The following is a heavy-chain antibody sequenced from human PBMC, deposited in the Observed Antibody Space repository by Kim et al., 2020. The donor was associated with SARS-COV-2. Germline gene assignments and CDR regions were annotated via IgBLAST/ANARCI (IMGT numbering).Heavy chain of an antibody. CDR1: GFTFSSYG. V-gene: IGHV3-30*18. CDR3: AKDLYSSSSFSSAFDI. CDR2: ISYDGSNK. D-gene: IGHD6-6*01. J-gene: IGHJ3*02. Sequence: GGSLRLSCAASGFTFSSYGMHWVRQAPGKGLEWVAVISYDGSNKYYADSVKGRFTISRDNSKNTLYLQMNSLRAEDTAVYYCAKDLYSSSSFSSAFDIWGQGTMVTVSS.